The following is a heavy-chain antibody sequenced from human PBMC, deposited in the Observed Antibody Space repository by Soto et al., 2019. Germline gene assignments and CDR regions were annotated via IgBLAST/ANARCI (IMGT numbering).Heavy chain of an antibody. D-gene: IGHD6-13*01. J-gene: IGHJ4*01. CDR3: TRHHPSSNSWPTFCGYCTNV. Sequence: SVKVSCKASGGTFSSYAISWVRQAPGQGLEWMGGIIPIFGTANYAQKFQGRVTITADESTSTAYMALSSLRSVYMAMYCWTRHHPSSNSWPTFCGYCTNVWGQGTLVTVSS. CDR2: IIPIFGTA. CDR1: GGTFSSYA. V-gene: IGHV1-69*13.